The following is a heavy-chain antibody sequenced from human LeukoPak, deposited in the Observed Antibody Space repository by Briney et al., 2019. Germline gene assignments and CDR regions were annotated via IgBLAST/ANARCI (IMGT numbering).Heavy chain of an antibody. CDR2: ISYDGSNK. V-gene: IGHV3-30*01. Sequence: GGSLRLSCAASGVTFSSYAMHWVRQAPGKGLEWVAVISYDGSNKYYADSVKGRFTISRDNSKNTLYLQMNSLRAEDTAVYYCARDLEGAYYMDVWGKGTTVTVSS. D-gene: IGHD1-1*01. CDR3: ARDLEGAYYMDV. J-gene: IGHJ6*03. CDR1: GVTFSSYA.